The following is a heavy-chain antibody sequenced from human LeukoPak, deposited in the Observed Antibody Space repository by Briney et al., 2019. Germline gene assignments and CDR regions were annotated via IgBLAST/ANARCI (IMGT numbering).Heavy chain of an antibody. Sequence: ASVTVSCKASGYTFTNFGISWVRQAPGQGLEWMGWISAYNGNTNYAQRLQGRVTMTTDTSTSTAYMELRSLRSDDTAVYYCARVGLSGWYRSDYWGQGTLVTVSS. J-gene: IGHJ4*02. CDR1: GYTFTNFG. CDR2: ISAYNGNT. CDR3: ARVGLSGWYRSDY. V-gene: IGHV1-18*01. D-gene: IGHD6-19*01.